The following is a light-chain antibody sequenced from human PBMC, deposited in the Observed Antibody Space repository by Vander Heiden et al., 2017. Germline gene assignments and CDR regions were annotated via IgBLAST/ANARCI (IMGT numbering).Light chain of an antibody. CDR2: DAS. CDR3: QQYNSYSWT. Sequence: IQMTQPPSTLSASVGDRVTITCRASQSISSWLAWYQQKPGKAPKLLIYDASSLESGVPSRFSGSGSGTEFTLTISSLQPDDFATYYCQQYNSYSWTFGQGTKVEIK. CDR1: QSISSW. J-gene: IGKJ1*01. V-gene: IGKV1-5*01.